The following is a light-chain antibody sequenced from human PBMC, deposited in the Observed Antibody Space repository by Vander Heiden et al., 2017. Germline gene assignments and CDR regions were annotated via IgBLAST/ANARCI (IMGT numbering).Light chain of an antibody. CDR3: QQFEDVPFT. V-gene: IGKV1-33*01. CDR2: DAS. J-gene: IGKJ2*01. CDR1: RHLSHL. Sequence: DIKMTQSPSSLSASVGDRVTITCQASRHLSHLLNWYQQKPGKAPQLLIFDASTLQTGVPSRFSGSGSVTDFTLTITDVQPEDAATYFCQQFEDVPFTFGQGTKLDMK.